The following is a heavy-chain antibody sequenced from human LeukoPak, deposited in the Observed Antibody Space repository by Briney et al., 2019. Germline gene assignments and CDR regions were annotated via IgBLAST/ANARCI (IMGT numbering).Heavy chain of an antibody. CDR2: INSDGSST. Sequence: GGSLRLSCAASGFTFSSYSMQWVRQAPGKGLVWVSRINSDGSSTSYADSVKGRFTISRDNAKNTLYLQMNSLRAEDTAVYYCARDGGYYYDSSGYAAAFDIWGQGTMVTVSS. J-gene: IGHJ3*02. CDR1: GFTFSSYS. D-gene: IGHD3-22*01. CDR3: ARDGGYYYDSSGYAAAFDI. V-gene: IGHV3-74*01.